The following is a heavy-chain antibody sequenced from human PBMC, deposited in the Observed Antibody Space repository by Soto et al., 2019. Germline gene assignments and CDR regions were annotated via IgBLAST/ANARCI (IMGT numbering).Heavy chain of an antibody. D-gene: IGHD6-13*01. V-gene: IGHV1-58*02. Sequence: SVKVSCKASGFTFTSSAMQWVRQARGQRLEWIGWIVVGSGNTNYAQKFQERVTITRDMSTSTAYMELSSLRSEDTAVYYCAADLAFTLPYSSPPHFAYWGQGSLDPVSS. J-gene: IGHJ4*02. CDR1: GFTFTSSA. CDR3: AADLAFTLPYSSPPHFAY. CDR2: IVVGSGNT.